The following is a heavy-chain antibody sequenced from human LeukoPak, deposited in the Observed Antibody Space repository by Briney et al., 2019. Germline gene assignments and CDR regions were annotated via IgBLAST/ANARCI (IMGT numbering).Heavy chain of an antibody. D-gene: IGHD3-10*01. Sequence: GGSLRLSCAASGFTFSSYAMHWVRQAPGKGLEGVAVISYDGSNKYYADSVKGRFTISRDNSKNTLYVQMNSLRAEDTAVYYCARDSAYGSGSYYSWGQGTLVTVSS. CDR2: ISYDGSNK. V-gene: IGHV3-30*04. J-gene: IGHJ4*02. CDR3: ARDSAYGSGSYYS. CDR1: GFTFSSYA.